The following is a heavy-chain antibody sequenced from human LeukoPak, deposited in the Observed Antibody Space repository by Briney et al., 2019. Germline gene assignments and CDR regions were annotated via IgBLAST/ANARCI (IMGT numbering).Heavy chain of an antibody. CDR2: IIPIFGTA. J-gene: IGHJ6*03. V-gene: IGHV1-69*06. Sequence: SVKVSCKASGGTFSSYAISWVRQAPGQGLEWMGGIIPIFGTANYAQKFQGRVTITADKSTSTAYMELSSLRSEDTAVYYCAEEDLYYYYMDVWGKGTTVTVSS. CDR1: GGTFSSYA. CDR3: AEEDLYYYYMDV.